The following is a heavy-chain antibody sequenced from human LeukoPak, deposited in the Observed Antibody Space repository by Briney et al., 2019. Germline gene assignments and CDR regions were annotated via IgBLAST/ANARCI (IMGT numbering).Heavy chain of an antibody. CDR1: GFTFSSYW. D-gene: IGHD3-22*01. Sequence: GGSLRLSCAASGFTFSSYWMHWVRQAPGKGLVWVSRINSDGSSTSYADSVKGRFTISRDNAKNTLYLQMNSLRAEDTAVYYCARDPYYYDSRGYYRLFDYWGQGTLVTVSS. J-gene: IGHJ4*02. CDR2: INSDGSST. CDR3: ARDPYYYDSRGYYRLFDY. V-gene: IGHV3-74*01.